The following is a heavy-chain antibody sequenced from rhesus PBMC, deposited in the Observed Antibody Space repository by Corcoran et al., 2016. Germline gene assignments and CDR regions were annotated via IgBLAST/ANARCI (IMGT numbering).Heavy chain of an antibody. V-gene: IGHV4-165*02. CDR3: ARRLPGWGSVAAARGYYFDY. D-gene: IGHD4-29*01. Sequence: QVQLQESGPGLVKPSETLSLTCAVSGGSIRGYYWNWIRQPPGKGLEWIGYIGGSSENTYYNPSRKSRVTISTDTSKNQFSLKLSSVTAADTAVYYWARRLPGWGSVAAARGYYFDYWGQGVLVTVSS. J-gene: IGHJ4*01. CDR1: GGSIRGYY. CDR2: IGGSSENT.